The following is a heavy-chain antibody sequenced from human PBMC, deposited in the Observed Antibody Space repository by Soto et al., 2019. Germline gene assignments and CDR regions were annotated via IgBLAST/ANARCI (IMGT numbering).Heavy chain of an antibody. CDR1: GYTFTSYD. Sequence: QVQLVQSGAEVKKPGASVKVSCKASGYTFTSYDINWVRQATGQGLEWMGWMNPNSGNTGYAQKFKGRVTMTRNTSISTAYMELSSLRSEDTAVYYCASSYLGDYSPVWFDPWGQGTLVTVSS. CDR3: ASSYLGDYSPVWFDP. CDR2: MNPNSGNT. J-gene: IGHJ5*02. D-gene: IGHD4-4*01. V-gene: IGHV1-8*01.